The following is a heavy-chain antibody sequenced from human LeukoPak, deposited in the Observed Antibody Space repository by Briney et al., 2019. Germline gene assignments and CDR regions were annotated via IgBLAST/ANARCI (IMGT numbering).Heavy chain of an antibody. J-gene: IGHJ4*02. Sequence: PSETLSLTCAVYGGSFSGYYGSWIRQPPGKGLEWIGEINQSGSTNYNPSLKSRVTISVGTSKNQFSLKLSSVTAADTAVYYCARRVVDWGVTTVDYWGQGTLVTVSS. CDR3: ARRVVDWGVTTVDY. D-gene: IGHD4-17*01. CDR2: INQSGST. V-gene: IGHV4-34*01. CDR1: GGSFSGYY.